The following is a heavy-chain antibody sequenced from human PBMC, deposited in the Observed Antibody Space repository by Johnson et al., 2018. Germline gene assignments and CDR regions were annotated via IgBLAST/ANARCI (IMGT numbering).Heavy chain of an antibody. J-gene: IGHJ6*03. D-gene: IGHD2-15*01. Sequence: VQLVESGGGVVQPGRSLRLSCAASGFTFSTYGIHWVRQAPGKGLEWVAVIAYDGTNKYYADSVKGRFTISRDNSKNTLYLQMSSLRAEDTAVYFCAKALFSGYDYYYMDVWGKGTTVTVSS. CDR1: GFTFSTYG. CDR2: IAYDGTNK. V-gene: IGHV3-30*18. CDR3: AKALFSGYDYYYMDV.